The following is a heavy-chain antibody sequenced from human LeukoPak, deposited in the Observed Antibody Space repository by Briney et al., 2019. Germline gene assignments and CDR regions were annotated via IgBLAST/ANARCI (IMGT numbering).Heavy chain of an antibody. J-gene: IGHJ6*02. CDR2: IKQDGSEK. D-gene: IGHD4-17*01. V-gene: IGHV3-7*01. Sequence: PGGSLRLSCAASGFTFSSYWMSWVRQAPGKGLEWVANIKQDGSEKYYVDSVKGRFTISRDNAKNSLYLQMNSLRAEDTAVYYCARYPAHDYGDSLMDVWGQGTTVTVSS. CDR3: ARYPAHDYGDSLMDV. CDR1: GFTFSSYW.